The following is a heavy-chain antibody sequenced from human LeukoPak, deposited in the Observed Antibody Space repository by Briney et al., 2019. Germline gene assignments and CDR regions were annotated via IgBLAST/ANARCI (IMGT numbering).Heavy chain of an antibody. CDR2: ISSSSSVI. V-gene: IGHV3-48*02. D-gene: IGHD3-10*01. CDR1: GFTFNTYS. J-gene: IGHJ4*02. Sequence: GGSLRLSCAASGFTFNTYSMSWVGQPPGKGLEWISYISSSSSVIYYADSVKGRFTISRDNARNSLYLQMNSLRDEDTAVYYCARDMSLLWFGDPFDYWGQGTLVTVSS. CDR3: ARDMSLLWFGDPFDY.